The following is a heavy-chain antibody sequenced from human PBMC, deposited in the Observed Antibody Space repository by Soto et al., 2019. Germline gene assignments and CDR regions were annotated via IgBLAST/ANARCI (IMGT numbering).Heavy chain of an antibody. CDR3: AKDPIAAAGTPPNFDY. CDR2: ISGSGGST. J-gene: IGHJ4*02. CDR1: GFTFSSYA. Sequence: GGSLKLSCAASGFTFSSYAMSWVRQAPGKGLEWVSAISGSGGSTYYADSVKGRFAISRDNSKNTLYLQMNSLRAEDTAVYYCAKDPIAAAGTPPNFDYWGQGTLVPVSP. D-gene: IGHD6-13*01. V-gene: IGHV3-23*01.